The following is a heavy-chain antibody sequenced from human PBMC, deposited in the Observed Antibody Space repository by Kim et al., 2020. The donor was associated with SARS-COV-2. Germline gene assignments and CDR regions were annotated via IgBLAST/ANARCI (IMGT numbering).Heavy chain of an antibody. D-gene: IGHD6-13*01. CDR3: ARGLEYSSSWYSGKYFDY. CDR2: ISSSSSYT. V-gene: IGHV3-11*06. Sequence: GGSLRLSCAASGFTFSDYYMSWIRQAPGKGLEWVSYISSSSSYTNYADSVKGRFTISRDNAKNSLYLQMNSLRAEDTAVYYCARGLEYSSSWYSGKYFDYWGQGTLVTVSS. J-gene: IGHJ4*02. CDR1: GFTFSDYY.